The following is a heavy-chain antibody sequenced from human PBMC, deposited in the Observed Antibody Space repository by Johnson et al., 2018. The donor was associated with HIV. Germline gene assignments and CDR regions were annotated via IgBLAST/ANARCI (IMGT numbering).Heavy chain of an antibody. CDR3: AKDSATVPFDI. CDR1: GFTFSSYG. V-gene: IGHV3-33*06. J-gene: IGHJ3*02. CDR2: IWYDGSNK. D-gene: IGHD6-25*01. Sequence: QMLLVESGGGLVQPVGSLRLSCAASGFTFSSYGMHWVRQAPGKGLEWVAVIWYDGSNKYYADSVKGRFTISRDNSKNTLYLQMNSLRAEDTGVYYCAKDSATVPFDIWGQGTMVTVSS.